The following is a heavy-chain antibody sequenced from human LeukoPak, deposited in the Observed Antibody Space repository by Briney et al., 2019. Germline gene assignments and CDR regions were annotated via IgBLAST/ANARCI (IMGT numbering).Heavy chain of an antibody. V-gene: IGHV4-59*01. CDR2: IYYSGST. J-gene: IGHJ6*02. D-gene: IGHD3-3*01. Sequence: PSETLSLTCTVSGGSISSYYWSWIRQPPGKGLEWIGYIYYSGSTNYNPSLKSRVTISVDTSKNQFSLKLSSVTAADTAVYYCARGFLEWLHPYGMDVXXXXXXVTVSS. CDR1: GGSISSYY. CDR3: ARGFLEWLHPYGMDV.